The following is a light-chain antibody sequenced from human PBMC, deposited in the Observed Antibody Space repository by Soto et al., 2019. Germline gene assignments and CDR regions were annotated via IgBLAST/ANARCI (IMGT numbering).Light chain of an antibody. CDR2: GAS. Sequence: EIVLTQSPATLSLSPGERATLSCRASQSISSNFLAWYQQKAGQAPRLLIYGASSRATGIPDRFSGSGSGTDFTLTIRRLEPEDFAVYYCQQYGSSPRTFGGGTKVDIK. V-gene: IGKV3-20*01. J-gene: IGKJ4*01. CDR3: QQYGSSPRT. CDR1: QSISSNF.